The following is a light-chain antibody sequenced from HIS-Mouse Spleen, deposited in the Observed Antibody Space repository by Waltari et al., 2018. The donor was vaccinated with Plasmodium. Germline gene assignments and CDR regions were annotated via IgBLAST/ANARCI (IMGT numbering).Light chain of an antibody. Sequence: SYELTQPPSVSVSPGQTASIPCPGDQLGDKYSCWYQQKPGQSPVLVSYQDSKRPSGIPERFSGSNSGNTATLTISGTQAMDEADYYCQAWDSSTVVFGGGTKLTVL. V-gene: IGLV3-1*01. CDR3: QAWDSSTVV. J-gene: IGLJ2*01. CDR2: QDS. CDR1: QLGDKY.